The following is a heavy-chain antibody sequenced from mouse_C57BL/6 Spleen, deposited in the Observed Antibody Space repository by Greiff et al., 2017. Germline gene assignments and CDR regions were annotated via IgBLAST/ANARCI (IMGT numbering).Heavy chain of an antibody. D-gene: IGHD2-3*01. CDR3: ARDCYYDY. V-gene: IGHV1-54*01. CDR1: GYAFTNYL. J-gene: IGHJ2*01. Sequence: QVQLQQSGAELVRPGTSVKVSCKASGYAFTNYLIEWIKQRPGQGLEWIGVINPGSGGTNYNEKFKGKAILTADKSSSTAYMQLSSLSSEDYSVYFCARDCYYDYWGQGTTLTVSS. CDR2: INPGSGGT.